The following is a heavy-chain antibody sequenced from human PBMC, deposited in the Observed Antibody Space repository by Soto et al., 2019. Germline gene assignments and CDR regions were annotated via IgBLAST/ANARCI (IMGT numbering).Heavy chain of an antibody. J-gene: IGHJ5*02. V-gene: IGHV4-4*07. CDR2: IYSSGST. CDR3: ARGQRFSDWFDP. Sequence: PSETLSLTCTVSGGAINSYYWTWIRQPAGKGLEWIGRIYSSGSTKYNPSLQSRVTMSLDTSKNLFSLRLTSVTAADTAVYYCARGQRFSDWFDPWGQGTLVTVSS. D-gene: IGHD3-3*01. CDR1: GGAINSYY.